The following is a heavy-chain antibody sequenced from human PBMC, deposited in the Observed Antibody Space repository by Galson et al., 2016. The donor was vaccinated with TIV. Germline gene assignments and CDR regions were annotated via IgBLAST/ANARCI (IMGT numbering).Heavy chain of an antibody. Sequence: SVKVSCEASGYTFTDYYIHWVRQAPGQGLEWMGWINPKSGDTKYAQKFEGRVTMTRDTSISTVFMELSSLIYDDTAVFYCARERHMDYWGQGTLVTVSS. CDR1: GYTFTDYY. CDR3: ARERHMDY. CDR2: INPKSGDT. V-gene: IGHV1-2*02. J-gene: IGHJ4*02.